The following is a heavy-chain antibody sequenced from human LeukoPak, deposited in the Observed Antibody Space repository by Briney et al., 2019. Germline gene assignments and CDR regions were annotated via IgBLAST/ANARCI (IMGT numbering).Heavy chain of an antibody. J-gene: IGHJ4*02. D-gene: IGHD1-26*01. Sequence: EAGGSLRLSCAASGFTFNSYWMSWVRQAPGKGLEWVANIKEDGSAQYYVDSVKGRFTISRDNAKNSLYLQMNSLRAEDTAVYYCARDCCGGAYDYWGQGTLVTVSS. CDR1: GFTFNSYW. CDR3: ARDCCGGAYDY. CDR2: IKEDGSAQ. V-gene: IGHV3-7*01.